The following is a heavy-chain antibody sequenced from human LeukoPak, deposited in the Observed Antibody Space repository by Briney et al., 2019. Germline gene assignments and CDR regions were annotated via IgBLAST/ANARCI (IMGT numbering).Heavy chain of an antibody. CDR1: GDSITSSSYY. V-gene: IGHV4-39*07. Sequence: SETLSLTCTVSGDSITSSSYYWEWIRQPPGKGLEWIGSTFYSGSTYYNPSLKSRVTISVDTSKNQFSLKLSSVTAADTAVYYCARGADSTAMVKFGYYYYYMDVWGKGTTVTVSS. J-gene: IGHJ6*03. CDR3: ARGADSTAMVKFGYYYYYMDV. D-gene: IGHD5-18*01. CDR2: TFYSGST.